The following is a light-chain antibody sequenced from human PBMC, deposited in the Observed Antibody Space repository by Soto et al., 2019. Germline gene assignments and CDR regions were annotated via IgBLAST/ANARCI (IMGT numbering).Light chain of an antibody. CDR2: AAS. V-gene: IGKV1-5*01. CDR3: QQYNSYLYT. CDR1: QSISSW. J-gene: IGKJ2*01. Sequence: DIQMTHSPSTLSASVGDRVTITCRASQSISSWLAWYQQKPGKAPKLLIYAASSLESGVPSRFSGSGPGTEFTLTISSLQPDDFATYYCQQYNSYLYTFGQGTKLEIK.